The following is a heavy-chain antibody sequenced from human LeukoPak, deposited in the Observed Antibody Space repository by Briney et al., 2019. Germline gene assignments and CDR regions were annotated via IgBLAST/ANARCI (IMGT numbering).Heavy chain of an antibody. CDR2: VYYAGIT. D-gene: IGHD6-19*01. V-gene: IGHV4-59*01. CDR1: GDSIGTYY. CDR3: ARQGYKSGWYPTFDF. J-gene: IGHJ4*02. Sequence: SETLSLTCTVSGDSIGTYYWSWIRRPPGKGLEWIGHVYYAGITDYNPSLQSRVTISVDPSRNQLSLKLNSVTAADTAVYYCARQGYKSGWYPTFDFWGPGTQVIVSS.